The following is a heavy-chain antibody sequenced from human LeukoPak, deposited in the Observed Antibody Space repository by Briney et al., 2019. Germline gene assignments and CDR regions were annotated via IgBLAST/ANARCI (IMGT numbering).Heavy chain of an antibody. Sequence: PSETLSLTCTVSGGSISSSSYYWGWIRQPPGKGLEWIGSIYYSGSTYYNPSLKSRVTISVDTSKNQFSLKLSSVTAADTAVYYCARQGKDYYGSGSPRQNWFDPWGQGTLVTVSS. V-gene: IGHV4-39*01. J-gene: IGHJ5*02. CDR2: IYYSGST. CDR1: GGSISSSSYY. CDR3: ARQGKDYYGSGSPRQNWFDP. D-gene: IGHD3-10*01.